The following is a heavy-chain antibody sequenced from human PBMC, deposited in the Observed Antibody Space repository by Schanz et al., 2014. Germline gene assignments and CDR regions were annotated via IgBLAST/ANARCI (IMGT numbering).Heavy chain of an antibody. CDR2: ISSRSSYI. CDR3: ARDDSDELPIET. CDR1: GFTFSSYS. V-gene: IGHV3-21*04. D-gene: IGHD1-7*01. J-gene: IGHJ5*02. Sequence: EVQLVESGGGLVKPGGSLRLSCAASGFTFSSYSINWVRQAPGKGLEWVSSISSRSSYIYYADSVKGRFTISRDNAKNSQYMKMNSLRAEDSDVSYCARDDSDELPIETWGQGTLVTVSS.